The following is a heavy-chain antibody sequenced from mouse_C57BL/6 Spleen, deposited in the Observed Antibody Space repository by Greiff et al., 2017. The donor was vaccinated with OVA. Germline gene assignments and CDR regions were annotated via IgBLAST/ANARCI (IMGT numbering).Heavy chain of an antibody. D-gene: IGHD4-1*01. J-gene: IGHJ2*01. Sequence: VQLQQPGAELVMPGASVKLSCKASGYTFTSYWMHWVKQRPGQGLEWIGEIDPSDSYTNYNQKFKGKSTLTVDKSSSTAYMQLSSLTSEDSAVYYCARYWESLDYWGQGTTLTVSS. V-gene: IGHV1-69*01. CDR3: ARYWESLDY. CDR1: GYTFTSYW. CDR2: IDPSDSYT.